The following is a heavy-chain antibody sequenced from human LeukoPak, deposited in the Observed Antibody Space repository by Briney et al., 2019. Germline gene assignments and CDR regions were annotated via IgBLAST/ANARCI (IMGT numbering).Heavy chain of an antibody. CDR2: IKQDGSEK. CDR3: ARGWLAALTARVGSFDY. D-gene: IGHD3-16*01. CDR1: GFTFSSYW. V-gene: IGHV3-7*01. Sequence: GGSLRLSCAASGFTFSSYWMSWVRQAPGKGLEWGATIKQDGSEKYYVDSVKGRFTISRDNAKNYMYLQMNSLRDEDTAVYYCARGWLAALTARVGSFDYWGQGTLVTVSS. J-gene: IGHJ4*02.